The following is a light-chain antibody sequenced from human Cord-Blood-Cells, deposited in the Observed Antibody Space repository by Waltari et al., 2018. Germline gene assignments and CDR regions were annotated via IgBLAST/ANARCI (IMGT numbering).Light chain of an antibody. CDR2: AVS. V-gene: IGKV1-39*01. CDR3: QQSYRSLWT. CDR1: QSISSY. Sequence: QMTQSPPSLSASVGDRATVTCRASQSISSYLNWYQQKPGKAPKLLIDAVSSLQSGVPSRFGGSGSWTDFTLTIRSLQPEDFATDYCQQSYRSLWTFGQGTKVE. J-gene: IGKJ1*01.